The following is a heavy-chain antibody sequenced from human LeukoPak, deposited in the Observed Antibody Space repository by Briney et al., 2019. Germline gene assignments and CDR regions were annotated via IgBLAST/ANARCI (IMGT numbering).Heavy chain of an antibody. V-gene: IGHV4-61*02. CDR1: GGSISSGSYYY. J-gene: IGHJ3*02. Sequence: KPSETLSLTCTVSGGSISSGSYYYWSWIRQPAGKGLEWIGRIYTSGSTNYNPSLKSRVTMSLDTSKNQFSLKLTSVTAADTAVYYCARLERFLEWLDAFDIWGQGTMVTVSS. D-gene: IGHD3-3*01. CDR3: ARLERFLEWLDAFDI. CDR2: IYTSGST.